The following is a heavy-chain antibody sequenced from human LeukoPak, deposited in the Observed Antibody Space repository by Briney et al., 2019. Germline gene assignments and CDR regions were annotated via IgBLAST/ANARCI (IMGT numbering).Heavy chain of an antibody. CDR3: ARRGSMTGPPPL. Sequence: SETLSLTCTVSGGSISSYYWSWIRQPPGKGLEWIGEINHSGSTSYNPSLKSRVTISADTSKNQFSLKLSSVTAADTAVYYCARRGSMTGPPPLWGQGTLVTVSS. CDR1: GGSISSYY. V-gene: IGHV4-34*01. D-gene: IGHD6-6*01. J-gene: IGHJ4*02. CDR2: INHSGST.